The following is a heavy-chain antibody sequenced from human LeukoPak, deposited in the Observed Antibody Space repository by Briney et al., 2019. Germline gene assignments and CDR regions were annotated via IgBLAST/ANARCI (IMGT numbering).Heavy chain of an antibody. V-gene: IGHV4-61*05. J-gene: IGHJ4*02. CDR2: IYYSGST. CDR3: ARVGGGYSYGKDFDY. Sequence: SETLSLTCTVSGDSISSSSYYWGWIRQPPGKGLEWIGYIYYSGSTNYNPSLKSRVTISVDTSKNQFSLKLSSVTAADTAVYYCARVGGGYSYGKDFDYWGQGTLVTVSS. CDR1: GDSISSSSYY. D-gene: IGHD5-18*01.